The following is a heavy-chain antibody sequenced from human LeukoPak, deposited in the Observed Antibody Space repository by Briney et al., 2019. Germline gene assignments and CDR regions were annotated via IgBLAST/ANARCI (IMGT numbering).Heavy chain of an antibody. CDR2: ISAYNGNT. Sequence: GPVKVSCKGSGYTFISYGISWVRQAPGQGLEWMGWISAYNGNTNYAQNLQGRVTMTTDTSTSTAYMELRSLRSDDTAVYYCARVQAQRGYLVGATKWFDPWGQGTLVTVSS. V-gene: IGHV1-18*01. J-gene: IGHJ5*02. CDR1: GYTFISYG. D-gene: IGHD1-26*01. CDR3: ARVQAQRGYLVGATKWFDP.